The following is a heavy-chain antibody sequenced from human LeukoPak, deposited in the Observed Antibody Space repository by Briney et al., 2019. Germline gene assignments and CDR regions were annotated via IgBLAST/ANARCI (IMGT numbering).Heavy chain of an antibody. CDR1: GYTLTELS. CDR2: FDPEDGET. J-gene: IGHJ5*02. V-gene: IGHV1-24*01. D-gene: IGHD2-2*01. Sequence: ASVKVSCKVSGYTLTELSMHWVRQAPGKGLEWMGGFDPEDGETIYAQKFQGRVTMTEDTSTDTAYMELSSLRSEDTAVYYCATAGGSTIVKLFNWFDPWGQGTLVTVSS. CDR3: ATAGGSTIVKLFNWFDP.